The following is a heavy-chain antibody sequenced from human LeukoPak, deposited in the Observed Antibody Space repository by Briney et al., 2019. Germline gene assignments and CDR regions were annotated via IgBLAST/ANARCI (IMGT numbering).Heavy chain of an antibody. V-gene: IGHV3-64D*06. CDR1: GFTFSSYA. CDR3: VKGPQSSGWYFWVY. D-gene: IGHD6-13*01. Sequence: GGSLRLSCSASGFTFSSYAMHWVRQAPGKGLEYVSAISSNGGSTYYADSVKGRFTISRDNSKNTLYLQMSSLRAEDTAVYYCVKGPQSSGWYFWVYWGQGTLVTVSS. CDR2: ISSNGGST. J-gene: IGHJ4*02.